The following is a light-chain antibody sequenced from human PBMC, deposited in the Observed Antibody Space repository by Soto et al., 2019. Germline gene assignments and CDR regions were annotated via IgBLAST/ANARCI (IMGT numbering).Light chain of an antibody. CDR1: QNFNSSH. J-gene: IGKJ1*01. Sequence: IVLTQSPGTLSLSPGERATLSCWASQNFNSSHLAWYQQKPGQPPRLLIFAASSRATGIPDRFSGSGSGSDFTLTISRLEPEDFAVYFCQQYDTSPTTFGQGTKVDIK. CDR2: AAS. V-gene: IGKV3-20*01. CDR3: QQYDTSPTT.